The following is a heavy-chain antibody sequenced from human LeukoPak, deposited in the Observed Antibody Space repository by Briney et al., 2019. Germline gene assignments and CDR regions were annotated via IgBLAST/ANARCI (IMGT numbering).Heavy chain of an antibody. J-gene: IGHJ4*02. CDR2: INPNSGGT. CDR3: ARATGTTGY. V-gene: IGHV1-2*02. CDR1: GYTFTSYG. D-gene: IGHD1-7*01. Sequence: ASVKVSCKASGYTFTSYGISWVRQAPGQGLEWMGWINPNSGGTNYAQKFQGRVTMTRDTSISTAYMELSRLRSDDTAVYYCARATGTTGYWGQGTLVTVSS.